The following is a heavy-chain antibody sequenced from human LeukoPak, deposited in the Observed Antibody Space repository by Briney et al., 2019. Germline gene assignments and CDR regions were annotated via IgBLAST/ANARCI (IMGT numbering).Heavy chain of an antibody. Sequence: SETLSLTCTVSGGSISSGSYYWSWIRQPAGKGLEWIGRIYTSGSTNYNPSLKSRVTISVDTSKNQFSLKLSSVTAADTAAYYCANLRKSLWIPEFDYWGQGTLVTVSS. V-gene: IGHV4-61*02. D-gene: IGHD1-1*01. CDR1: GGSISSGSYY. J-gene: IGHJ4*02. CDR3: ANLRKSLWIPEFDY. CDR2: IYTSGST.